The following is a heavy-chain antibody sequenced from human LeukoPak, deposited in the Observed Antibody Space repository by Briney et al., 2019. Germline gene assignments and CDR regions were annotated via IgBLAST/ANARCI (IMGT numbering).Heavy chain of an antibody. Sequence: GGSLRLSCAASGFTFSSYTMNWVRQAPGKGLEWVSAISGSGVGTYYADSVKGRFTISRDNSWNTLYLQMNSLRAEDTAVYYCAKDRGVRGVPDYWGQGTLVTVSS. CDR3: AKDRGVRGVPDY. V-gene: IGHV3-23*01. CDR2: ISGSGVGT. CDR1: GFTFSSYT. D-gene: IGHD3-10*01. J-gene: IGHJ4*02.